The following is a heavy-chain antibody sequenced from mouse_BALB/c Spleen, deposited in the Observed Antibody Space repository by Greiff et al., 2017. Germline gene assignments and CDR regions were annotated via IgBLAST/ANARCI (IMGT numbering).Heavy chain of an antibody. CDR1: GFTFSSFG. D-gene: IGHD4-1*01. J-gene: IGHJ4*01. CDR2: ISSGSSTI. CDR3: ARWGTGTDAMDY. V-gene: IGHV5-17*02. Sequence: EVQLVESGGGLVQPGGSRKLSCAASGFTFSSFGMHWVRQAPEKGLEWVAYISSGSSTIYYADTVKGRFTISRDNPKNTLFLQMTSLRSEDTAMYYCARWGTGTDAMDYWGQGTSVTVSS.